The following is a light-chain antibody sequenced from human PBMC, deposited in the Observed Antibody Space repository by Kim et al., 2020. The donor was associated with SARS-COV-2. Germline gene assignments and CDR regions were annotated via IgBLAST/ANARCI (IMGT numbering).Light chain of an antibody. Sequence: LSPGESATASCRASQSVSSSYLAWYQQKPGQAPRLLIYGASSRATGIPDRFSGSGSGTDFTLTISSLEPEDFAVYYCQQYGSSLYTFGQGTKLEI. CDR2: GAS. CDR3: QQYGSSLYT. CDR1: QSVSSSY. V-gene: IGKV3-20*01. J-gene: IGKJ2*01.